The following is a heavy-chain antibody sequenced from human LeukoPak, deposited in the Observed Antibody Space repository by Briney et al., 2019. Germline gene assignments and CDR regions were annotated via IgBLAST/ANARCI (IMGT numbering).Heavy chain of an antibody. J-gene: IGHJ4*02. CDR3: AKDEGLLGYCSGGSCYFDY. Sequence: PGGSLRLSCAASGFTFSSYAMSWVRQAPGKGLEWVSAISGSGGSTYYADSVKGRFTISRDNSKNTLYLQMNSLRAEDTAVYYCAKDEGLLGYCSGGSCYFDYWGQGTLVTVSS. CDR2: ISGSGGST. V-gene: IGHV3-23*01. CDR1: GFTFSSYA. D-gene: IGHD2-15*01.